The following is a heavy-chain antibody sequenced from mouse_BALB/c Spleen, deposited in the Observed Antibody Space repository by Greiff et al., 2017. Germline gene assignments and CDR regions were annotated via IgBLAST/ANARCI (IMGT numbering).Heavy chain of an antibody. J-gene: IGHJ3*01. CDR2: IDPETGGT. CDR1: GYTFTDYE. CDR3: TRDRFAY. V-gene: IGHV1-15*01. Sequence: VQLQQSGAELVRPGASVTQSCKASGYTFTDYEMHWVKQTPVHGLEWIGAIDPETGGTAYNQKFKGKATLTADKSSSTAYMELRSLTSEDSAVYYCTRDRFAYWGQGTLVTVSA.